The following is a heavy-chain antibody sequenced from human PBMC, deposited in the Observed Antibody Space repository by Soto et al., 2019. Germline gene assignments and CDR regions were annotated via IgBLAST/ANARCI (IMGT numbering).Heavy chain of an antibody. V-gene: IGHV1-18*01. D-gene: IGHD3-10*01. Sequence: QVQLVQSGPEVKKPGASVTVSCKTSGYTFTDYGIDWVRQAPGQGLEWVGWVSSYNGNTNYAYNLKDRVIMTTDASTSTAYMELRGLRSDDTAVYYCAREVEGSYSPADFWGPGTPVNVSS. CDR3: AREVEGSYSPADF. CDR1: GYTFTDYG. J-gene: IGHJ4*02. CDR2: VSSYNGNT.